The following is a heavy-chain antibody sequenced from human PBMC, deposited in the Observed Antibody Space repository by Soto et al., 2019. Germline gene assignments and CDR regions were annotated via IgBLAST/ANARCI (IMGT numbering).Heavy chain of an antibody. Sequence: PGGSLRLSCAASGFTFSSYAMNWVRQAPGQGLEWVSYISSSSSTIYYADSVKGRFTISRDNSKNTLYLQMNSLRAEDTAVYYCARDPLWGTAMVLWYFDLWGRGTLVTVSS. D-gene: IGHD5-18*01. V-gene: IGHV3-48*01. J-gene: IGHJ2*01. CDR2: ISSSSSTI. CDR3: ARDPLWGTAMVLWYFDL. CDR1: GFTFSSYA.